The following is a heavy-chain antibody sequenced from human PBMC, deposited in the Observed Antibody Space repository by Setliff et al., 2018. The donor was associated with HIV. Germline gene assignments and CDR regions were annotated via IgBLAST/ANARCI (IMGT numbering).Heavy chain of an antibody. J-gene: IGHJ3*02. CDR3: AREGDTAMVTGAFDI. CDR1: GYTFTSYG. V-gene: IGHV1-18*01. Sequence: ASVKVSCKASGYTFTSYGISWVRQAPGQGLEWMGWISAYNGNTNYAQKLQGRVTIPTDASTSTAYMELGSLRSDDTAVYYCAREGDTAMVTGAFDIWGQGTMVTVSS. D-gene: IGHD5-18*01. CDR2: ISAYNGNT.